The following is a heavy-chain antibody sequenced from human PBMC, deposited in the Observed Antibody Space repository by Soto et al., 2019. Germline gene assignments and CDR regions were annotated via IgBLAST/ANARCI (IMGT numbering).Heavy chain of an antibody. CDR3: ARLPCSGGSCYLDY. Sequence: SETLSLTCTVSGGSISSYYWSWIRQPPGKGLEWIGYIYYSGSTNYNPPLKSRVTISVDTSKNQFSLKLSSVTAADTAVYYCARLPCSGGSCYLDYWGQGTLVTVSS. J-gene: IGHJ4*02. D-gene: IGHD2-15*01. V-gene: IGHV4-59*08. CDR1: GGSISSYY. CDR2: IYYSGST.